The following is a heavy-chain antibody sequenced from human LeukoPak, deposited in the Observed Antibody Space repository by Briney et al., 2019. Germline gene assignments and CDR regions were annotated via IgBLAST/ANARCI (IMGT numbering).Heavy chain of an antibody. CDR3: ARGPGIAVAGSGGYHYFDY. CDR1: GGSFSGYY. V-gene: IGHV4-34*01. D-gene: IGHD6-19*01. J-gene: IGHJ4*02. Sequence: SETLSLTCAVYGGSFSGYYWSWIRQPPVKGLEWIGEINHSGSTNYNPSLKSRVTISVDTSKNQFSLKLSSVTAADTAVYYCARGPGIAVAGSGGYHYFDYWGQGTLVTVSS. CDR2: INHSGST.